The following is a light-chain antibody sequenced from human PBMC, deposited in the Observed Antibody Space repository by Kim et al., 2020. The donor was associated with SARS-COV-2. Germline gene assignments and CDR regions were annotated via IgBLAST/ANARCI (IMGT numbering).Light chain of an antibody. CDR2: DNN. CDR3: GTWDSSLSAGV. CDR1: SSNIGNNY. J-gene: IGLJ3*02. Sequence: GQKVTISCSGSSSNIGNNYVSWYQQLPGTAPKLLIYDNNKRPSGIPDRVSGSKSGTSATLGITGLQTGDEADYYCGTWDSSLSAGVFGGGTKLTVL. V-gene: IGLV1-51*01.